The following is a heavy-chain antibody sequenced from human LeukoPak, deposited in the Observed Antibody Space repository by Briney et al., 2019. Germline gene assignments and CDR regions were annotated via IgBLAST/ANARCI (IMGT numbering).Heavy chain of an antibody. CDR2: LSGSGGRT. D-gene: IGHD3-9*01. J-gene: IGHJ4*02. CDR3: AKDSYYDILTGHFDY. CDR1: GFTFSNYG. V-gene: IGHV3-23*01. Sequence: GGSLRLSCAASGFTFSNYGMSWVRQAPGKGLEWVSALSGSGGRTYYADSLKGRFTISRDNSKNTLYLEMSSLRAEDTAIYYCAKDSYYDILTGHFDYWGQGTLVTVSS.